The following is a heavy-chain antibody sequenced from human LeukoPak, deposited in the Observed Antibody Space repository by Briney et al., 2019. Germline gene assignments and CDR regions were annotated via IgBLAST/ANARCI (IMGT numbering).Heavy chain of an antibody. J-gene: IGHJ3*02. CDR1: GFTLSSYE. Sequence: GGSLRLSCAASGFTLSSYEMNWVRQAPGKGLEWVSYISSSSSYIYYADSVKGRFTISRDNAKNSLYLQMNSLRAEDTAVYHCARGYSNYGYTFDMWGQGTMVTVSS. CDR2: ISSSSSYI. V-gene: IGHV3-21*05. CDR3: ARGYSNYGYTFDM. D-gene: IGHD4-11*01.